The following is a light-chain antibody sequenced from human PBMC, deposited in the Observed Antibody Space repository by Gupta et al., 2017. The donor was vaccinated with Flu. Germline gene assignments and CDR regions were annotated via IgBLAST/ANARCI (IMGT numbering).Light chain of an antibody. V-gene: IGLV1-44*01. Sequence: QSVLTQPTSTSGPPGQRVTISCSGSASNIGIPTVNWYKQVPGTAPKLLMYSNNQRPAGGPDRVSGSKSGTSASLAISEVESEDEADYYCEAWDNSLNGSVVFGGGTKVTVL. CDR3: EAWDNSLNGSVV. CDR2: SNN. J-gene: IGLJ2*01. CDR1: ASNIGIPT.